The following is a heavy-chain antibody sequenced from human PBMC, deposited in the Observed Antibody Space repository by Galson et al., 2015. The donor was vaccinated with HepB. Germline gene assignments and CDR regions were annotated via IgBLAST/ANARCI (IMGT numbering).Heavy chain of an antibody. CDR3: ARTPNYDSGSYHNVWFDS. D-gene: IGHD3-10*01. CDR2: VNTNTGNP. Sequence: SVKVSCKASGYVFSDYDISWMRQAPGQGVEWMGWVNTNTGNPTYAQVFAGRFVFSLDTAVSTAYLQITSLKAEDTAIYYCARTPNYDSGSYHNVWFDSWGQGTLVTVSS. V-gene: IGHV7-4-1*02. J-gene: IGHJ5*01. CDR1: GYVFSDYD.